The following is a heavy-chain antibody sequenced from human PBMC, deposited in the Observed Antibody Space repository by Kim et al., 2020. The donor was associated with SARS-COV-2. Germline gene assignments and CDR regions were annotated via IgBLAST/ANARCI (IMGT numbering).Heavy chain of an antibody. CDR3: IRAYDY. J-gene: IGHJ4*02. Sequence: DGSAITYADSVKGRLIISRDNAKNTLYLQMDSLRTEDTAVYYCIRAYDYWGQGTLVTVSS. V-gene: IGHV3-74*01. CDR2: DGSAI. D-gene: IGHD3-10*01.